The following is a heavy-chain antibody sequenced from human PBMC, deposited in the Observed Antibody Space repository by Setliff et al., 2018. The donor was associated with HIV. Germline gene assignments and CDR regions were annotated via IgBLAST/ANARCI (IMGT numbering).Heavy chain of an antibody. CDR1: GGTFSTYV. V-gene: IGHV1-69*13. Sequence: GASVKVSCKTSGGTFSTYVISWVRQAPGQGLEWMGGIITIFGTPNYAQKFQDRVTITADESTTTVYMELSSLTSEDTAVYYCAASTEMVTFGYSYYYMDVWGKGTTVTSP. CDR2: IITIFGTP. CDR3: AASTEMVTFGYSYYYMDV. J-gene: IGHJ6*03. D-gene: IGHD3-16*01.